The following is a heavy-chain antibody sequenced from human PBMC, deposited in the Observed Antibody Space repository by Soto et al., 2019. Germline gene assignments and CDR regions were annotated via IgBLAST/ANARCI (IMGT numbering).Heavy chain of an antibody. CDR2: TYYRSKWYT. D-gene: IGHD2-8*01. CDR1: GDSVSSNSAT. V-gene: IGHV6-1*01. Sequence: SQTLSLTCAISGDSVSSNSATWDWIRPSPSRGLEWLGRTYYRSKWYTDYAVSVKGRITINPDTSNNHLSLQLDSVTPDDTAVYYCARLIGDSWLDSWGQGTLVTVS. CDR3: ARLIGDSWLDS. J-gene: IGHJ5*01.